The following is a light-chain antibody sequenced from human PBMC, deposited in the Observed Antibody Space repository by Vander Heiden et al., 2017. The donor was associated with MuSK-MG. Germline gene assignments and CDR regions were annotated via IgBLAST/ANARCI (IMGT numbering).Light chain of an antibody. CDR1: QGISSY. J-gene: IGKJ4*01. Sequence: AIRMTQSPSSFSASTGDRVTITCRASQGISSYLAWYQHKPGKAPKLLIYAASTLQSGVPSRFSGSGSGTDFTLTISCLQSEDFATYYCQQDDSYPLTFGGGTKVEIK. CDR2: AAS. CDR3: QQDDSYPLT. V-gene: IGKV1-8*01.